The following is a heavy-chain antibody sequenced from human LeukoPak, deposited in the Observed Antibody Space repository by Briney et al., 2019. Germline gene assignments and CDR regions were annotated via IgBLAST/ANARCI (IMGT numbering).Heavy chain of an antibody. CDR1: GFIFSNYG. Sequence: PGGSLRLSCAASGFIFSNYGMSWVRQAPGKGLEWVSSISFSSTHIYYADSIQGRFTISRDNAENSLYLQMNSLRAEDTAVYYCARLRRYSSSGDAFDIWGQGTMVTVSS. V-gene: IGHV3-21*06. CDR3: ARLRRYSSSGDAFDI. CDR2: ISFSSTHI. D-gene: IGHD6-13*01. J-gene: IGHJ3*02.